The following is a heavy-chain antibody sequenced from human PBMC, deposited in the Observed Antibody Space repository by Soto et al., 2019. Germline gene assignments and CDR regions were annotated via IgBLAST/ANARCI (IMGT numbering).Heavy chain of an antibody. J-gene: IGHJ4*02. CDR1: GCTFISYA. Sequence: PGGSLRLSCAASGCTFISYAMSWVRQAPGKGLEWVSAISGSGGSTYYADSVKGRFTISRDNSKNTLYLQMNSLRAEDTAVYYCAKDPSDYYGSGRAFFDYWGQGTLVTVSS. D-gene: IGHD3-10*01. CDR3: AKDPSDYYGSGRAFFDY. CDR2: ISGSGGST. V-gene: IGHV3-23*01.